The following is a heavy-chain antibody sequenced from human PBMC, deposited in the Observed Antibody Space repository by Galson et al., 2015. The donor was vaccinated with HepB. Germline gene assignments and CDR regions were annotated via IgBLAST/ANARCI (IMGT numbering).Heavy chain of an antibody. J-gene: IGHJ3*02. CDR2: ISYDGSNK. Sequence: SLRLSCAASGFTFSSYAMHWVRQAPGKGLEWVAVISYDGSNKYYADSVKGRFTISRDNSKNTLYLQMNSLRAEDTAVYYCARDLSITTVTDDDAFDIWGQGTMVTVSS. CDR1: GFTFSSYA. D-gene: IGHD4-17*01. CDR3: ARDLSITTVTDDDAFDI. V-gene: IGHV3-30*04.